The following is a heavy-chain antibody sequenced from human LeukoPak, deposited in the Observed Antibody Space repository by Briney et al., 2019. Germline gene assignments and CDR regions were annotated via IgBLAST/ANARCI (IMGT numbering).Heavy chain of an antibody. CDR1: GGSFSGYY. CDR3: ARGSTAAAGTGVWFDP. Sequence: SETLSLTCAVYGGSFSGYYCSWIRQPPGKGLQWIGEINHSGSTNYNPSLKSRVTISVDTSKNQFSLKLSSVTAADTAVYYCARGSTAAAGTGVWFDPWGQGTLVTVSS. J-gene: IGHJ5*02. CDR2: INHSGST. D-gene: IGHD6-13*01. V-gene: IGHV4-34*01.